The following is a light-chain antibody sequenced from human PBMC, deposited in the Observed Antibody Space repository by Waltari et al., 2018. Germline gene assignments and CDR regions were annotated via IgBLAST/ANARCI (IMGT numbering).Light chain of an antibody. J-gene: IGKJ5*01. CDR2: DAS. CDR3: RQRSNGPVT. CDR1: QRVSSC. V-gene: IGKV3-11*01. Sequence: EIVLTQSPPTLPLSPGERATLSCRARQRVSSCLAWYQQKPGQAPRLLLYDASNRATGTPARFRGRGAGEDFTLTSSSLEREDCAVYGGRQRSNGPVTSGQGTRLEIK.